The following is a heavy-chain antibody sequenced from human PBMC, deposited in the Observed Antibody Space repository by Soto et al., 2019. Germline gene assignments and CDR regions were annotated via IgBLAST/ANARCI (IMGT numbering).Heavy chain of an antibody. CDR3: ARGFGENGMFGWFDP. J-gene: IGHJ5*02. CDR2: IYYSGST. V-gene: IGHV4-30-4*01. CDR1: GGSISSGDYY. Sequence: PSETLSLTCTVSGGSISSGDYYWSWICQPPGKGLEWIGYIYYSGSTYYNPSLKSRVTISVDTSKNQFSLKLSSVTAADTAVYYCARGFGENGMFGWFDPWGQGTLVTVSS. D-gene: IGHD3-10*01.